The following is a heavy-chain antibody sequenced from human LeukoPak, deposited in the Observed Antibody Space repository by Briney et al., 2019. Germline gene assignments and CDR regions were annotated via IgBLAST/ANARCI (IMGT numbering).Heavy chain of an antibody. CDR1: GFTFSSYA. V-gene: IGHV3-7*01. CDR3: ARDGDHSCGDY. Sequence: GGSLRLSCAASGFTFSSYAMHWVRQAPGKGLEWVANIKGDGSKQYYVGSVKGRFTISRDNAKNSLYLQMYSLTAEDTAVYYCARDGDHSCGDYWGQGTLVTVSS. CDR2: IKGDGSKQ. D-gene: IGHD2-2*01. J-gene: IGHJ4*02.